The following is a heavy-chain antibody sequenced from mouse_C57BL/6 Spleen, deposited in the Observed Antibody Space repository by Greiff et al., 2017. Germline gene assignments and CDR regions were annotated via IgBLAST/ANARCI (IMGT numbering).Heavy chain of an antibody. CDR1: GFNIKNTY. CDR3: ASYYDYDEGDSYAMDY. CDR2: IDPANGNT. J-gene: IGHJ4*01. D-gene: IGHD2-4*01. V-gene: IGHV14-3*01. Sequence: VQLQQSVAELVRPGASVKLSCTASGFNIKNTYMHWVKQRPEQGLEWIGRIDPANGNTKYAPKFQGKATITADTSSNTAYLQLSSLTSEDTAIYYCASYYDYDEGDSYAMDYWGQGTSVTVSS.